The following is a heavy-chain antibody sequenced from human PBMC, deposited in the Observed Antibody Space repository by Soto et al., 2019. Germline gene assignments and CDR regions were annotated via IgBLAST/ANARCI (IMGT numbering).Heavy chain of an antibody. V-gene: IGHV1-18*01. D-gene: IGHD3-3*01. CDR3: ARDSAPKDYDFWSGYYRAEYYFDY. CDR1: GYTFTSYG. Sequence: ASVKVSCKASGYTFTSYGISWVRQAPGQGLEWMGWISAYNGNTNYAQELQGRVTMTTDTSTSTAYMELRSLRSDDTAVYYCARDSAPKDYDFWSGYYRAEYYFDYWGQGTLVTVSS. J-gene: IGHJ4*02. CDR2: ISAYNGNT.